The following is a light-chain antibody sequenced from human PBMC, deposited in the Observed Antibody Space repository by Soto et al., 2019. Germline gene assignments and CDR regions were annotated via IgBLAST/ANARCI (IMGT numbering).Light chain of an antibody. CDR2: AAS. V-gene: IGKV1-9*01. J-gene: IGKJ5*01. CDR3: QQLNSYPIT. CDR1: QGLSSD. Sequence: DIQLTQSPSFLSASVGDRVTITCRASQGLSSDLAWYQQKPGKAPKLLIYAASTLQSGVPSRFSGSGSGTEFTLTISSLQPEDFATYYCQQLNSYPITFGQGTRLVIK.